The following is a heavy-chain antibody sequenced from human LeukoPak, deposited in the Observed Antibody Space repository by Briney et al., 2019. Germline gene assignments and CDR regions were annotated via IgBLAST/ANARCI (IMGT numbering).Heavy chain of an antibody. CDR3: AKSAHSSWYGAPDY. CDR1: GFIFSTYG. Sequence: GGSLRLSCAASGFIFSTYGMHWVRQAPGKGLEWVAVISHDGSNEFYADSVKGRFSISRDNSKNTQYLQMNSLRAEDTAVYYCAKSAHSSWYGAPDYWGQGTLVTVSS. D-gene: IGHD6-13*01. V-gene: IGHV3-30*18. J-gene: IGHJ4*02. CDR2: ISHDGSNE.